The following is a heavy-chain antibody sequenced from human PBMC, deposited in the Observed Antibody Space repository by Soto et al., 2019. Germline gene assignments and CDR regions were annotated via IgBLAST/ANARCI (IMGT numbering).Heavy chain of an antibody. CDR3: ARLPGALVADLYIYPLDGREAMSDVDV. D-gene: IGHD6-19*01. J-gene: IGHJ6*02. V-gene: IGHV3-30-3*01. CDR2: ISFDGSNK. CDR1: GFTFNYYP. Sequence: QMQLVESGGGVVQPGESLRLSCAASGFTFNYYPMHWVRQTPGKGLEWVAVISFDGSNKYYADSVKGRFTISRDNSKNRFYLQMNSLRAEDAAVYYCARLPGALVADLYIYPLDGREAMSDVDVWGQGTTVSVSS.